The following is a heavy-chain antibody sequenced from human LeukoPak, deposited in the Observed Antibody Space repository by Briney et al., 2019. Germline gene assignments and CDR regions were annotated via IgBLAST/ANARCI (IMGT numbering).Heavy chain of an antibody. Sequence: PSETLSLTCSVSGGSIRSYSWNWIRQSPGKGLEWIGYIYYTGSTTYNPSLRGRITISIDTSKNQFSLKLSSVTAADTAVYYCARRFWGRYSSSRWLGYNWFDPWGQGTLVTVSS. CDR3: ARRFWGRYSSSRWLGYNWFDP. CDR1: GGSIRSYS. CDR2: IYYTGST. V-gene: IGHV4-59*12. J-gene: IGHJ5*02. D-gene: IGHD6-13*01.